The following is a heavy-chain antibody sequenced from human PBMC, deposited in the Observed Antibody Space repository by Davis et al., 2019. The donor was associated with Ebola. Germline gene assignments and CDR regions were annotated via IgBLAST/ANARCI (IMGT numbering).Heavy chain of an antibody. CDR2: INAGNGNT. D-gene: IGHD3-10*01. J-gene: IGHJ4*02. CDR1: GYTFTSYA. V-gene: IGHV1-3*01. Sequence: ASVKVSCKASGYTFTSYAMHWVRQAPGQRLEWMGWINAGNGNTKYSQKFQGRVTITRDTSASTAYMELSSLRSEDTSVYYCTRDRGGDYSFDYWGQGTLVTVSS. CDR3: TRDRGGDYSFDY.